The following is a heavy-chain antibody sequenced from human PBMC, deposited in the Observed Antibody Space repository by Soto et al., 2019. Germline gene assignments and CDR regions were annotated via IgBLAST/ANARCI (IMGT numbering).Heavy chain of an antibody. CDR3: ASVLGSPDDILPGFFDY. J-gene: IGHJ4*02. V-gene: IGHV1-69*13. Sequence: GASVKVSCKASGGTFSSYAISWVRQAPGQGLEWMGGIIPIFGTANYAQKFQGRVTITADESASTAYMELSSLRSEDTAVYYCASVLGSPDDILPGFFDYWGQGTLVTVSS. CDR1: GGTFSSYA. D-gene: IGHD3-9*01. CDR2: IIPIFGTA.